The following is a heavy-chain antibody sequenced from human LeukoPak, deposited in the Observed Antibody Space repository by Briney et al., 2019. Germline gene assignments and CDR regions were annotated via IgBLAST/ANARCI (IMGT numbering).Heavy chain of an antibody. CDR1: GGTFSSYA. Sequence: SEKVSCKASGGTFSSYAISWVRQAPGQGLEWMGGIIPIFGTANYAQKFQGRVTITTDESTSTAYMELSSLRSEDTAVYYCARLYYYDSSGYHSACDIWGQGTMVTVSP. J-gene: IGHJ3*02. CDR2: IIPIFGTA. D-gene: IGHD3-22*01. V-gene: IGHV1-69*05. CDR3: ARLYYYDSSGYHSACDI.